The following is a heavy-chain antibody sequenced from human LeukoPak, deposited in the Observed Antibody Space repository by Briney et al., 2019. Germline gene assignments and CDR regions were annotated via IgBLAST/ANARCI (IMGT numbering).Heavy chain of an antibody. CDR2: IYYSGST. CDR3: ARRTDYGIGDVWYYFDY. V-gene: IGHV4-31*03. CDR1: GGSISSGGYY. D-gene: IGHD4-17*01. J-gene: IGHJ4*02. Sequence: PSQTLSLTCTVSGGSISSGGYYWSWIRQHPGKGLEWIGYIYYSGSTYYNPSLKSRVTILVDTSKNQFSLKLSSVTAADTAVYYCARRTDYGIGDVWYYFDYWGQGTLVTVSS.